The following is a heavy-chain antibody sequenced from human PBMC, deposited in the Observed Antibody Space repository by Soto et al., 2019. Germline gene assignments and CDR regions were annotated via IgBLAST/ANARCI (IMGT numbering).Heavy chain of an antibody. CDR1: GYSFTSYW. CDR2: IYPGDSDT. Sequence: GESLKISCKGSGYSFTSYWIGWVRQMPGKGLEWMGIIYPGDSDTRYSPSFQGQVTISADKSISTAYLQWSSLKASDTAMYYCATQKEHILTGYYCDYWGQGTLVTVSS. CDR3: ATQKEHILTGYYCDY. J-gene: IGHJ4*02. D-gene: IGHD3-9*01. V-gene: IGHV5-51*01.